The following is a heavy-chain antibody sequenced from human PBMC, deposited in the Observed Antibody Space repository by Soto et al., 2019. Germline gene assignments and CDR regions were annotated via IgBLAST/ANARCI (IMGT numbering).Heavy chain of an antibody. V-gene: IGHV1-18*04. CDR3: AREYSGYDRYWYFDL. CDR1: GYNFTSYG. D-gene: IGHD5-12*01. J-gene: IGHJ2*01. Sequence: QVQLVQSGAEVKKPGASVKVSCKASGYNFTSYGISWVRQAPGQGLEWMGWISAYNGKTNYAQKLQGKVTMTTHTSTSTAYMELRSLSSDDTAVYYCAREYSGYDRYWYFDLCGRGTLVTVSS. CDR2: ISAYNGKT.